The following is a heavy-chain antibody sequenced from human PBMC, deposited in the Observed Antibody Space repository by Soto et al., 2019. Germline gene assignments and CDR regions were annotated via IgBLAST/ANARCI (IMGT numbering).Heavy chain of an antibody. CDR2: IYTTRSP. D-gene: IGHD4-17*01. CDR3: ARSPAYGDYANLDT. J-gene: IGHJ5*02. V-gene: IGHV4-4*07. CDR1: GYSFSRYD. Sequence: SATRSLTCPVSGYSFSRYDLNWLRQPAGKGLEWIGRIYTTRSPNYNPSLKSRVPMSVDTSKNQFSLKLNLTSVTAADTAVYYCARSPAYGDYANLDTWGQGTLVTVSS.